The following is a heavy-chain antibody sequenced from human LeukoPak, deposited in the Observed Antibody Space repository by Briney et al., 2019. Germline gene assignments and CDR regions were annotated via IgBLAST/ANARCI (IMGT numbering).Heavy chain of an antibody. V-gene: IGHV3-30-3*01. CDR2: ISYDGSNK. D-gene: IGHD6-19*01. CDR3: ARDSSGWYGPFDY. J-gene: IGHJ4*02. Sequence: GGSLRLSCAASGFTFSSYAMHWVRQAPGKGLEWVAVISYDGSNKYYADSVKGRFTISRDNSKNTLYLQMNSLRAEDTAVYYCARDSSGWYGPFDYWGQGTLVTVSS. CDR1: GFTFSSYA.